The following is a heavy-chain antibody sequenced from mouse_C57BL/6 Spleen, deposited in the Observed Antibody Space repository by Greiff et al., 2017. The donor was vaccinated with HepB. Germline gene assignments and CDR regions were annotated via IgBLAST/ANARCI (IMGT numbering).Heavy chain of an antibody. V-gene: IGHV1-66*01. D-gene: IGHD2-1*01. CDR2: IYPGSGNT. J-gene: IGHJ2*01. Sequence: QVQLQQSGPELVKPGASVKISCKASGYSFTSYYIHWVKQRPGQGLEWIGWIYPGSGNTKYNEKFKGKATLTADTSSSTAYMQLSSLTSEDSAVYYCARIYYGNLYYFDYWGQGTTLTVSS. CDR1: GYSFTSYY. CDR3: ARIYYGNLYYFDY.